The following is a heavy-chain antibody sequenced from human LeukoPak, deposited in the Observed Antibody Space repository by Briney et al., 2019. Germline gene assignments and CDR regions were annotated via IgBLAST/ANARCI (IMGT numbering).Heavy chain of an antibody. Sequence: SETLSLTCAVSGGSISTYYWSWIRQPPGKGLEWIGYINYSGGTNYNPSLKSRVSISVDTSKNQFSLNLSSVTAADTAVYYCAKTVFLAGWHFDYWGQGSLVTVSS. D-gene: IGHD3-9*01. CDR2: INYSGGT. CDR1: GGSISTYY. V-gene: IGHV4-59*01. J-gene: IGHJ4*02. CDR3: AKTVFLAGWHFDY.